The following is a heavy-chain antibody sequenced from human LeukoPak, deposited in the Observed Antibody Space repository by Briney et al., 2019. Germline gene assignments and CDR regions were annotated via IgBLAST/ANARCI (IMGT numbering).Heavy chain of an antibody. CDR2: INSNSGGT. D-gene: IGHD2-2*02. Sequence: GASVKVSCKASGYTFTGYYMHWVRQAPGQGLEWMGWINSNSGGTNYAQKFKGRVAMTRATSINTASMELSRLTSDDTAIYYCARDCSSTSCYNWGQGTLVTVSS. J-gene: IGHJ4*02. CDR3: ARDCSSTSCYN. V-gene: IGHV1-2*02. CDR1: GYTFTGYY.